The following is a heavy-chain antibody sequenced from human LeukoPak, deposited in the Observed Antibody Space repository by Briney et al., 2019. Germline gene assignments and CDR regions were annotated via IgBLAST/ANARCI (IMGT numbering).Heavy chain of an antibody. CDR2: ITGSGGGT. V-gene: IGHV3-23*01. Sequence: GASLRLTCAASGFTFSNYAMSWVRQAPGKGLEWVSAITGSGGGTYYADSVKGRFTISRENSKNTLYLQMNSLRADDTAVYYCAKWGDYDVLTGYYDPDYWGQGTLVTVSS. CDR3: AKWGDYDVLTGYYDPDY. J-gene: IGHJ4*02. CDR1: GFTFSNYA. D-gene: IGHD3-9*01.